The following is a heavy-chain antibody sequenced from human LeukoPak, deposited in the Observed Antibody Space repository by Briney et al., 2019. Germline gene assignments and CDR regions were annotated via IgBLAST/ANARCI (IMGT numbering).Heavy chain of an antibody. CDR3: ANPGYTLGYWSGGSCYDDAFDV. Sequence: AGGSLRLSCAASGFTFNSYGMHWVRQAPGKGREWVAFISYDGSNKSYADSVKGRFTLSRGNPKNTLYLQMNSLRTEDTAVFYFANPGYTLGYWSGGSCYDDAFDVWRQGTMVTVSA. D-gene: IGHD2-15*01. CDR1: GFTFNSYG. J-gene: IGHJ3*01. CDR2: ISYDGSNK. V-gene: IGHV3-30*18.